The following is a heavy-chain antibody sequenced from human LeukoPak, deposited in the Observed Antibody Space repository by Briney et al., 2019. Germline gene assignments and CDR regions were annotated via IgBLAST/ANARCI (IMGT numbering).Heavy chain of an antibody. J-gene: IGHJ4*02. CDR3: ASASLDCSSTSCPIN. D-gene: IGHD2-2*01. V-gene: IGHV3-21*01. CDR1: GFTLNNYL. CDR2: LFTGGGRT. Sequence: GGSLRLSCAASGFTLNNYLMSWVRQAPGKGREWVSVLFTGGGRTLYADSVKGRFTISRDNAKNSLYLQMNSLRAEDTAVYYCASASLDCSSTSCPINWGQGTLVAVSS.